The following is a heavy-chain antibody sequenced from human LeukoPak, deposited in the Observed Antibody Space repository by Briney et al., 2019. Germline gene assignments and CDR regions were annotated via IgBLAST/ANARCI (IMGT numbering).Heavy chain of an antibody. CDR1: GFTFSSYS. Sequence: GGSLRLSCAAPGFTFSSYSMNWVRQAPGKGLEWVSSISSSSSYIYYADSVKGRFTISRDNAKNSLYLQMNSLRAEDTAVYYCARSRYRGYCSGGSCNYYYYYGMDVWGQGTTVTVSS. CDR2: ISSSSSYI. D-gene: IGHD2-15*01. J-gene: IGHJ6*02. V-gene: IGHV3-21*01. CDR3: ARSRYRGYCSGGSCNYYYYYGMDV.